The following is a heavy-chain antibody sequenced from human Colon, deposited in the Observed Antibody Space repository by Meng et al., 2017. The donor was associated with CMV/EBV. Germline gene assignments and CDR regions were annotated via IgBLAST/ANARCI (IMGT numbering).Heavy chain of an antibody. J-gene: IGHJ4*02. CDR2: INSDGSST. V-gene: IGHV3-74*01. D-gene: IGHD1-1*01. CDR3: ARYRSTTESGVGLDS. CDR1: GFTFSSYW. Sequence: GESLKISCAASGFTFSSYWMHWVRQAPGKGLVWVSRINSDGSSTSYADSVKGRFTISRDNAKNTLYLQMNGLRADDTAIYYCARYRSTTESGVGLDSWGQGTLVTVSS.